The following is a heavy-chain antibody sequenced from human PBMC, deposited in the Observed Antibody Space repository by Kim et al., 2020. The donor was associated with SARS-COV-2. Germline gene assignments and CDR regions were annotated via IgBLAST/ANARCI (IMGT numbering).Heavy chain of an antibody. J-gene: IGHJ3*02. CDR1: GFTFSSYA. CDR2: ISYDGSNK. D-gene: IGHD1-26*01. CDR3: ARARSSGSEDAFDI. V-gene: IGHV3-30-3*01. Sequence: GGSLRLSCAASGFTFSSYAMHWVRQAPGKGLEWVAVISYDGSNKYYADSVKGRFTISRDNSKNTLYLQMNSLRAEDTAVYYCARARSSGSEDAFDIWGQG.